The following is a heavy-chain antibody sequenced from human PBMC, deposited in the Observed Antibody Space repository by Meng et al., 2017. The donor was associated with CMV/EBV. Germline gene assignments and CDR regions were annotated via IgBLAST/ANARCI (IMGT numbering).Heavy chain of an antibody. D-gene: IGHD1-1*01. CDR3: ATEPPGATGTSGFDF. CDR2: IDPTGGSP. Sequence: ASVKVSCKAFGDTFTGYHIHWVRQAPGQGLEWMGMIDPTGGSPTYAQRFQGRLTMTRDTSTSTFYMELSSLTSEDTAVYYCATEPPGATGTSGFDFWGQGTLVTVSS. J-gene: IGHJ4*02. CDR1: GDTFTGYH. V-gene: IGHV1-46*01.